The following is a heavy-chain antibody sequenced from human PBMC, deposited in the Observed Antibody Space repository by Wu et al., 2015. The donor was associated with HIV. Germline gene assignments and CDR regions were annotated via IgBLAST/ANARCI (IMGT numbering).Heavy chain of an antibody. J-gene: IGHJ6*02. CDR3: AAYYDILTGYYGRLGFYYNMDV. D-gene: IGHD3-9*01. CDR1: GYTFTDYY. V-gene: IGHV1-2*02. CDR2: INPNSGGT. Sequence: QVQLVQSRAGVKKPGASVKVSCKASGYTFTDYYMHWVRQAPGQGLEWMGWINPNSGGTNYAQKFQGRVTMTRDTSISTAYMELSRLRSDDTAVYYCAAYYDILTGYYGRLGFYYNMDVWGQGTTVTVSS.